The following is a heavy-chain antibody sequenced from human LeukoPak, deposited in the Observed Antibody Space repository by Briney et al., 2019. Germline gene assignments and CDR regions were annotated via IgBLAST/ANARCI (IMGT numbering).Heavy chain of an antibody. V-gene: IGHV4-4*07. CDR1: GGSISSYY. Sequence: SETLSLTRTIPGGSISSYYWSWIRQPAGKGLEWIGRIYTSGSNNYNPSLKSRVTMSGDTSKNQFSLKLSSVTGADTAVYYCARDWSYDSSGVWGQGTLVTVSS. CDR2: IYTSGSN. J-gene: IGHJ4*02. D-gene: IGHD3-22*01. CDR3: ARDWSYDSSGV.